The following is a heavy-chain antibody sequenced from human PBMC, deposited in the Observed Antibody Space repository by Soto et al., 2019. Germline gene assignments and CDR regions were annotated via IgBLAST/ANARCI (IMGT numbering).Heavy chain of an antibody. V-gene: IGHV3-30*18. D-gene: IGHD2-21*02. CDR1: GFTFSSYG. CDR2: ISYDGSNK. CDR3: AKNGAYCGGDCYSARSYPPANYYYYYGMDV. J-gene: IGHJ6*02. Sequence: QVQLVESGGGVVQPGRSLRLSCAASGFTFSSYGMHWVRQAPGKGLEWVAVISYDGSNKYYADSVKGRFTISRDNSKNTLYLQMNSLRAEDTAVYYCAKNGAYCGGDCYSARSYPPANYYYYYGMDVWGQGTTVTVSS.